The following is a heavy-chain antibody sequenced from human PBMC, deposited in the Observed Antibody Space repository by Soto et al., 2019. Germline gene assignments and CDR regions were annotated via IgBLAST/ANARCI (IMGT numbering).Heavy chain of an antibody. CDR3: ARANRDYYDSGGYYYVPGGFDP. CDR2: IYYSGST. Sequence: SETLSLTCTVSGGSISSGDYYWSWIRQPPGKGLEWIGYIYYSGSTYYNPSLKSRVTISVDTSKNQFSLKLSSVTAADTAVYYCARANRDYYDSGGYYYVPGGFDPWGQGTLVTVSS. J-gene: IGHJ5*02. D-gene: IGHD3-22*01. V-gene: IGHV4-30-4*01. CDR1: GGSISSGDYY.